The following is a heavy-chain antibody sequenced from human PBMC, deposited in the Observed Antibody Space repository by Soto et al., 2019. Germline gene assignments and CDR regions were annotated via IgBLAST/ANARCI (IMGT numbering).Heavy chain of an antibody. J-gene: IGHJ6*02. V-gene: IGHV1-69*06. CDR1: GGPFRSYA. D-gene: IGHD2-2*01. CDR2: IIPIFGTA. Sequence: SVKVSCKASGGPFRSYAISWVRQAPGQGLEWMGGIIPIFGTANYAQKVQGRVTITADKSTSTAYMELSSLRSEDTAVYYCASGVIVVVPAAELYYYYGMDVWGQGTTVTVSS. CDR3: ASGVIVVVPAAELYYYYGMDV.